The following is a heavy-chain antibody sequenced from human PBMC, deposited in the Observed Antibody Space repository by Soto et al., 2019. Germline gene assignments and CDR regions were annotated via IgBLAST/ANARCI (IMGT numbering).Heavy chain of an antibody. Sequence: VPLVESGGGLVQPGGSLRLSCAASGFTFSSYAMHWVRQAPGKGLEYVSAITSNGGNTDYASSVKGRFTSSRDTSKNTLYLQMGRLRAEDMAVYYCARRIPFGYGMDVWGQGTTVTVSS. D-gene: IGHD2-21*01. CDR3: ARRIPFGYGMDV. CDR1: GFTFSSYA. J-gene: IGHJ6*02. V-gene: IGHV3-64*01. CDR2: ITSNGGNT.